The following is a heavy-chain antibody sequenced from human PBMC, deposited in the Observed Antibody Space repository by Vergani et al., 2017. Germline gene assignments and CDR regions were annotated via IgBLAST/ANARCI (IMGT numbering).Heavy chain of an antibody. CDR1: GFTFSSAW. V-gene: IGHV3-15*01. J-gene: IGHJ4*02. D-gene: IGHD3-9*01. CDR3: TTPTKGELRYYFDY. Sequence: EVQPVESGGGLVKPGGSLRLSCTTSGFTFSSAWMSWVRQAPGKGLEWVSRIRPKTDGETTDYAAPVKDRFTISRDDSKNTLYLQMNSLKTEDTAVYYWTTPTKGELRYYFDYWGQGTLVTVSS. CDR2: IRPKTDGETT.